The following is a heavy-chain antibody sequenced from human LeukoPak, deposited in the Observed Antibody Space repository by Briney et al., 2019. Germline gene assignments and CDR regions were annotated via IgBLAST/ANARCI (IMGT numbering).Heavy chain of an antibody. Sequence: SETLSLTCAVYGGSFSGYYWTWIRQSPGMGLEWIGEIIHTGRTNYSPSLTSRVSLSVDTSKNQFSLELSSVTAADTAVYYCARGILVTVYAAFDYWGQGTLVTVSS. J-gene: IGHJ4*02. D-gene: IGHD2-2*01. CDR2: IIHTGRT. CDR1: GGSFSGYY. V-gene: IGHV4-34*01. CDR3: ARGILVTVYAAFDY.